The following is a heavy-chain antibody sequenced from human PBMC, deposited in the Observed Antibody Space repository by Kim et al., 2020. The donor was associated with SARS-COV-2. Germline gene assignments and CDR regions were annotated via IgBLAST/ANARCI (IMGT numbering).Heavy chain of an antibody. Sequence: GGSLRLSCAASGFTFSSYSMNWVRQAPGKGLEWVSSISSSSSYIYYADSVKGRFTISRDNAKNSLYLQMNSLRAEDTAVYYCARGPPDYYDSSGYPDYWGQGTLVTVSS. CDR2: ISSSSSYI. D-gene: IGHD3-22*01. J-gene: IGHJ4*02. CDR3: ARGPPDYYDSSGYPDY. CDR1: GFTFSSYS. V-gene: IGHV3-21*01.